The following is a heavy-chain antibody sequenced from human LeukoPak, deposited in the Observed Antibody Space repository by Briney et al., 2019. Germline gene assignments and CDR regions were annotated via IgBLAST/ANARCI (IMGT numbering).Heavy chain of an antibody. CDR3: ARAEWSNWYFDL. J-gene: IGHJ2*01. Sequence: GGSLRLSCAASGFTFSSYGMHWVRQAPGKGLEWVAVISYDGSNKYYADSVKGRFTISRDNSKNTLYLQMNSLRAEDTAVYYCARAEWSNWYFDLWGRGTLVTVSS. CDR2: ISYDGSNK. D-gene: IGHD3-3*01. CDR1: GFTFSSYG. V-gene: IGHV3-30*03.